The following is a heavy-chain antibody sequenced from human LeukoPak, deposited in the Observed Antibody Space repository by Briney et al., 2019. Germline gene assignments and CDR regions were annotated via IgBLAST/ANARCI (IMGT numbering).Heavy chain of an antibody. D-gene: IGHD2-21*02. CDR1: GFTFSSYA. V-gene: IGHV3-23*01. Sequence: PGGSLRLSWAASGFTFSSYAMSWVRQAPGKGLEWVSALSGSGGSTYYADSVKGRFTISRDNSKNTLYLQMNSLRAEDTAVYYYAKDPEECGGDCSYFQHWGQGTLVTVSS. CDR2: LSGSGGST. CDR3: AKDPEECGGDCSYFQH. J-gene: IGHJ1*01.